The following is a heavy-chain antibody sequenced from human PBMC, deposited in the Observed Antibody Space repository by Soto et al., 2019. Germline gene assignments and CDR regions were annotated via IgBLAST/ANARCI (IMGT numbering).Heavy chain of an antibody. CDR2: ISGSGGST. CDR3: AKGNRERITMVRGVYYYYYGMDV. Sequence: GGSLRLSCAASGFTFSSYAMSWVRQAPGKGLEWVSAISGSGGSTYYADSVKGRFTISRDNSKNTLYLQMNSLRAEDRAVYYCAKGNRERITMVRGVYYYYYGMDVWGQGTTVTVSS. D-gene: IGHD3-10*01. J-gene: IGHJ6*02. V-gene: IGHV3-23*01. CDR1: GFTFSSYA.